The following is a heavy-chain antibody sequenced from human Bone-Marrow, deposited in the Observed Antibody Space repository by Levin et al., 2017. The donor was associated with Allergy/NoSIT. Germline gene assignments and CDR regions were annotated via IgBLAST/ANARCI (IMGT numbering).Heavy chain of an antibody. D-gene: IGHD3-16*01. J-gene: IGHJ4*02. Sequence: SQTLSLTCNVSNFYISSGHYWGWIRQSPGKGLEWIGSIYHSGSTYYNPSLKSRVTISVDTSKNQFSLKLSSVTAADTAVYYCARAGMITFGGSQFDYWGQGTLVTVSS. CDR3: ARAGMITFGGSQFDY. CDR1: NFYISSGHY. CDR2: IYHSGST. V-gene: IGHV4-38-2*02.